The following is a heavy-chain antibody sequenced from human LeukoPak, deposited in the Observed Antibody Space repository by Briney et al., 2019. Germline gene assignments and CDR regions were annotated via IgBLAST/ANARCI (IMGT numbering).Heavy chain of an antibody. CDR3: ARVRYASSGYKDV. V-gene: IGHV3-30-3*01. J-gene: IGHJ6*02. CDR1: AFTFSTYS. CDR2: ISADGDNK. D-gene: IGHD3-22*01. Sequence: GGSLRLSCAASAFTFSTYSMHWVRQAPGKGLEWVAVISADGDNKYYSDSVRGRFTISRDNSKNTLYLQMNSLRAEDTAVYYCARVRYASSGYKDVWGQGTTVTVSS.